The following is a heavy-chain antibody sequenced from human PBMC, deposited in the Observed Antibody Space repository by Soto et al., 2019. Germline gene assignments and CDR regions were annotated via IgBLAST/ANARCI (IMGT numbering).Heavy chain of an antibody. D-gene: IGHD6-19*01. CDR2: ISYDGSNK. CDR3: AKLTVGGNGYYYYGMDV. J-gene: IGHJ6*02. Sequence: GGSLRLSCAASGFTFSSYVMHWVRQAPGKGLEWVAVISYDGSNKYYADSVKGRFTISRDNSKNTLYLQMNSLRAEDTAVYYCAKLTVGGNGYYYYGMDVWGQGTTVTVSS. V-gene: IGHV3-30*18. CDR1: GFTFSSYV.